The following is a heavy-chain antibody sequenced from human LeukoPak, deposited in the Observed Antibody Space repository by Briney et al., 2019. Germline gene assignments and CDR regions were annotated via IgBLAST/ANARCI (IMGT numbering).Heavy chain of an antibody. D-gene: IGHD3-10*01. J-gene: IGHJ4*02. Sequence: ASVKVSCRASGYTFTSYGISWVRQAPGQGLEWMGWISAYNGNTNHAQKLQGRVTMTADTSTSTAYMELRSLRSDDPAVYYCARSAVVRGVTADFDYWGQGTLVTVSS. CDR2: ISAYNGNT. CDR3: ARSAVVRGVTADFDY. CDR1: GYTFTSYG. V-gene: IGHV1-18*01.